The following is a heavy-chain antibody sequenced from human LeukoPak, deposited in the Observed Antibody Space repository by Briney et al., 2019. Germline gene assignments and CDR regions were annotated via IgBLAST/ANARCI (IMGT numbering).Heavy chain of an antibody. CDR1: GGTFSSYA. V-gene: IGHV1-69*05. CDR3: ARGYPTSSGSSGDYYYYMDV. D-gene: IGHD1-26*01. Sequence: ASVKVSCKASGGTFSSYAISWVRQAPGQGLEWMGGIIPIFGTANYAQKFQGRVTITTDESTSTAYMELSSLRSEDTAVYYCARGYPTSSGSSGDYYYYMDVWGKGTTVTVSS. J-gene: IGHJ6*03. CDR2: IIPIFGTA.